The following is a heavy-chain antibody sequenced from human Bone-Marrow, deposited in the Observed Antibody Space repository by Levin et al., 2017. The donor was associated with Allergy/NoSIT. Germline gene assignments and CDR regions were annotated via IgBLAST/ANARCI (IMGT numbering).Heavy chain of an antibody. V-gene: IGHV4-39*01. CDR2: LYYTGST. CDR1: GASISSENYF. J-gene: IGHJ3*01. CDR3: SRLYYYESGVYHDAFDL. Sequence: ASETLSLTCSVSGASISSENYFWGWIRQPPGKGLEWIASLYYTGSTYYNPSLKSRVTISADTSKNQFSLNLRSVTAADTSVYYCSRLYYYESGVYHDAFDLWGQGTMVTVSS. D-gene: IGHD3-22*01.